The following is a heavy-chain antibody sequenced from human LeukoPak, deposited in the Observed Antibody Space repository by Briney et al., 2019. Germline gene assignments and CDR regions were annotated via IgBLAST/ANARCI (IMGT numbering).Heavy chain of an antibody. J-gene: IGHJ4*02. Sequence: GGSLRLSCVVSGFSVSNNYIIWVRQAPGNGLERVSVIYGDGRTSHSASVRGRLTISRDNSKNIVSLQMNNLRAEDTAVYYCARGRGLGVVSPYFDYWGQGTLVTVSS. CDR2: IYGDGRT. CDR1: GFSVSNNY. D-gene: IGHD3-3*01. V-gene: IGHV3-53*01. CDR3: ARGRGLGVVSPYFDY.